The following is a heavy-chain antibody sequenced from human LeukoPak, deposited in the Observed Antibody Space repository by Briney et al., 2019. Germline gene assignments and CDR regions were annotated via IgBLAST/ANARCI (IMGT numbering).Heavy chain of an antibody. Sequence: SETLSLTCTVSGGSTSSGSYNWGWIRQPPGTGLEWIGSIYYSGSTYYNPSLKSRVTISVDTSKNQFSLKLSSVTAADTAVYYCARDLSPTTVVTPSVDDAFDIWGQGTMVTVSS. CDR1: GGSTSSGSYN. D-gene: IGHD4-23*01. CDR3: ARDLSPTTVVTPSVDDAFDI. V-gene: IGHV4-39*07. CDR2: IYYSGST. J-gene: IGHJ3*02.